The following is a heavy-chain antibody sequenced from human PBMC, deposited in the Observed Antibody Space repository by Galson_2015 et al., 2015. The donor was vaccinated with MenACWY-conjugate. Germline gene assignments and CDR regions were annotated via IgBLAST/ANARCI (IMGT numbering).Heavy chain of an antibody. CDR2: IYPRDSDS. CDR3: AKSRYNWNDDLHY. CDR1: GSSFITYW. V-gene: IGHV5-51*01. D-gene: IGHD1-20*01. J-gene: IGHJ4*02. Sequence: QSGAEVKKPGESLQISCKGSGSSFITYWIGWVRQMPGKGLEWIGIIYPRDSDSRYSPSFQGQVTISADTSITTAYLQWTSLRTSDTAIYYCAKSRYNWNDDLHYWGQGTLVTVSS.